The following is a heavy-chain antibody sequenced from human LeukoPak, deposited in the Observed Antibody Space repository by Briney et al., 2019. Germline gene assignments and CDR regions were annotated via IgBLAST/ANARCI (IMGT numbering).Heavy chain of an antibody. J-gene: IGHJ4*02. V-gene: IGHV4-39*07. CDR3: ARGVVIAHQTFDY. CDR1: GGSISSSSYY. CDR2: IYYSGST. Sequence: SETLSLTCTVSGGSISSSSYYWGWIREPPGKGLEWIGSIYYSGSTYYNPSLKSRVTISVDTSKNQFSLKLSSVTAADTAVYYCARGVVIAHQTFDYWGQGTLVTVSS. D-gene: IGHD2-21*01.